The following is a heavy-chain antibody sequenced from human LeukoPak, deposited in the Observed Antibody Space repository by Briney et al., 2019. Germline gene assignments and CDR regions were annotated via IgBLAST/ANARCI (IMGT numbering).Heavy chain of an antibody. V-gene: IGHV4-4*02. Sequence: SETLSLTCAVSGGSISSSNWWSWARQPPGKGLEWIGEIYHSGSTNYNPSLKSRVTISVDKSKNQFSLKLSSVTAADTAVYYCAIRSSSGWYYFDYWGQGTLVTVSS. CDR2: IYHSGST. CDR3: AIRSSSGWYYFDY. D-gene: IGHD6-19*01. J-gene: IGHJ4*02. CDR1: GGSISSSNW.